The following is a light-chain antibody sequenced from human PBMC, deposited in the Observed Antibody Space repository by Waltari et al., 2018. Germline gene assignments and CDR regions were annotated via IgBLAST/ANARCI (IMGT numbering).Light chain of an antibody. J-gene: IGKJ2*01. Sequence: DIQLTQSPSSLSASLVDIVTISCRASESVLKYLNWYQQKPGKAPKLLIYGASSLQSGVPSRFSGSGSGTDFTLTISFLQPEDFAIYYCQHSHNTPPYTFGQGTKLEFK. CDR1: ESVLKY. CDR2: GAS. V-gene: IGKV1-39*01. CDR3: QHSHNTPPYT.